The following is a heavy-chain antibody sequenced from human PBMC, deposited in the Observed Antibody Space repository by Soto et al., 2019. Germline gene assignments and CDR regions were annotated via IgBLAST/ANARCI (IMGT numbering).Heavy chain of an antibody. D-gene: IGHD5-18*01. J-gene: IGHJ5*02. V-gene: IGHV1-69*06. CDR3: AREDTAMVLWFDP. CDR1: GGTCSIYA. CDR2: IIPIFGTA. Sequence: SVKVYCKAAGGTCSIYAISGVVRAPGQGLEWMGGIIPIFGTANYAQKFQGRVTITADKSTSTAYMELSSLRSEDTAVYYCAREDTAMVLWFDPWGQGTLVTVSS.